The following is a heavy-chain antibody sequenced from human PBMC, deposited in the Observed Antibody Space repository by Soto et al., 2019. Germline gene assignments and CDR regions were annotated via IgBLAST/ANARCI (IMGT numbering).Heavy chain of an antibody. J-gene: IGHJ4*02. V-gene: IGHV1-69*06. Sequence: ASVKCYCKASRGSFNSFAVSWVRQSPGQGLEWMGGTIPIVGSTNYAQKFQGRVTMTWDTSISTAYVELSRLRSDDTAVYYCAPHYPDSSGYFDHWGQGTLVTVSS. CDR2: TIPIVGST. CDR3: APHYPDSSGYFDH. D-gene: IGHD3-22*01. CDR1: RGSFNSFA.